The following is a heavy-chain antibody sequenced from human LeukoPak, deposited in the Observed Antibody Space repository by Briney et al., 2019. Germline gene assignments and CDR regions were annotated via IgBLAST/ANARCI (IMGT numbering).Heavy chain of an antibody. D-gene: IGHD2/OR15-2a*01. CDR3: ARELWRFDY. V-gene: IGHV3-11*04. Sequence: PGGSLRLSCAASGFTFSDYYMSWIRQAPGKGLEWLSYISSRGNTIYYVDSVKGRFTISRDNAKNSLYLQMSSLRAEDTAVYYCARELWRFDYWGQGTLVTVSS. J-gene: IGHJ4*02. CDR2: ISSRGNTI. CDR1: GFTFSDYY.